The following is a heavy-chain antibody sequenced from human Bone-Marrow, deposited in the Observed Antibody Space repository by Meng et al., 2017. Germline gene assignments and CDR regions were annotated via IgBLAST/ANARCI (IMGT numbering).Heavy chain of an antibody. CDR3: ARGPTTMAHDFDY. CDR1: GGSFSDYY. J-gene: IGHJ4*02. Sequence: SETLSLTCVVSGGSFSDYYWSWIRQPPGKGLEWIGEINHSGSTNYTPSLESRATISVDTSQNNLSLKLSSVTAADSAVYYCARGPTTMAHDFDYWGQGTLVTVS. CDR2: INHSGST. D-gene: IGHD4-11*01. V-gene: IGHV4-34*01.